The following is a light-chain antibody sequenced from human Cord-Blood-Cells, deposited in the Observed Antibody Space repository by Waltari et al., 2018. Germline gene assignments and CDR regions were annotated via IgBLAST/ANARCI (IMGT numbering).Light chain of an antibody. CDR2: GNS. CDR3: QSYDSSLSGSV. Sequence: QSVLTQPPSVSGAPGQRVTNPCTGTSPPNGAGHDVHWYQQLPGTAPKRPIYGNSNRPSGFPDRFSGSKSGTSASLAITGLQAEDEADYYCQSYDSSLSGSVFGGGTKLTVL. CDR1: SPPNGAGHD. V-gene: IGLV1-40*01. J-gene: IGLJ3*02.